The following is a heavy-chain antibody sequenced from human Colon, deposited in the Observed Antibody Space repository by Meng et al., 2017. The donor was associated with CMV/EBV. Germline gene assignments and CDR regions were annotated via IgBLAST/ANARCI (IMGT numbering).Heavy chain of an antibody. D-gene: IGHD3-10*01. Sequence: GESRKISGAASGPMFSKYAMHWVRQAPGKGLEWVALMSYDESKTYYAGSVQGRFTISRDISENTLYLEMNSLRPEDTGVYYCARPRGTYYYGSGMDVWGQGTTVTVSS. CDR2: MSYDESKT. CDR1: GPMFSKYA. J-gene: IGHJ6*02. V-gene: IGHV3-30*04. CDR3: ARPRGTYYYGSGMDV.